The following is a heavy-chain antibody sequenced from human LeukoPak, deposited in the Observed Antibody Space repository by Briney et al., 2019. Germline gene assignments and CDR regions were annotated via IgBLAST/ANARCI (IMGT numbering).Heavy chain of an antibody. D-gene: IGHD5-18*01. V-gene: IGHV1-69*13. CDR2: IIPIFGTA. CDR3: AREDTAMVLFDY. Sequence: GASVKVSCKASGATFSSYAISWVRQAPGQGLEWMGGIIPIFGTANYAQKFQGRVTITADESTSTAYMELSSLRSEDTAVYYCAREDTAMVLFDYWGQGTLVTVSS. CDR1: GATFSSYA. J-gene: IGHJ4*02.